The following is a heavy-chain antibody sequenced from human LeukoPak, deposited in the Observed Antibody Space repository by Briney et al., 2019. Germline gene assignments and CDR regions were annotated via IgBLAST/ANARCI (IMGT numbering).Heavy chain of an antibody. CDR1: GFTFSSYA. CDR3: AKDFRRGYCSSTSCSLTRK. V-gene: IGHV3-23*01. D-gene: IGHD2-2*01. Sequence: GGSLRLSCAASGFTFSSYAMSWVRQAPGKGLEWVSAISGSGGSTYYADSVKGRFTISRDNSKNTLYLQMNSLRAEDTAVYYCAKDFRRGYCSSTSCSLTRKWGQGTLVTVSS. CDR2: ISGSGGST. J-gene: IGHJ4*02.